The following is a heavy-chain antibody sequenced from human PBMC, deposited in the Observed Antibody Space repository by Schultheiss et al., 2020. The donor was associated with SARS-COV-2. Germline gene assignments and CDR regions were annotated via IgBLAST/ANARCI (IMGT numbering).Heavy chain of an antibody. CDR3: AREKFYYDSSGYGWFDP. V-gene: IGHV4-31*03. CDR1: GGSISSGGYY. D-gene: IGHD3-22*01. J-gene: IGHJ5*02. Sequence: SQTLSLTCTVSGGSISSGGYYWSWIRQHPGKGLEWIGYIYYSGSTYYNPSLKSRVTISVDTSKNQFSLKLSSVTAADTAVYYCAREKFYYDSSGYGWFDPWGQGTLVTVSS. CDR2: IYYSGST.